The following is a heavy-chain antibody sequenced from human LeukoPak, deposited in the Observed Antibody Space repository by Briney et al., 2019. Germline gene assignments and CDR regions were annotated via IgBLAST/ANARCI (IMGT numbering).Heavy chain of an antibody. Sequence: ASVKVSCKASGYTFTSYGISWVRQAPGQGLEWMEWISAYNGNTNYAQKLQGRVTMTTDTSTSTAYMELRSLRSDDTAVYYCARGATDDGRYYYYGMDVWGRGTTVTVSS. J-gene: IGHJ6*02. D-gene: IGHD4-17*01. CDR3: ARGATDDGRYYYYGMDV. CDR1: GYTFTSYG. V-gene: IGHV1-18*01. CDR2: ISAYNGNT.